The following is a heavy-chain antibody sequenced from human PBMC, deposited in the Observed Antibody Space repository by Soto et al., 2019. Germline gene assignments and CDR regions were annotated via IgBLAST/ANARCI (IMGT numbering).Heavy chain of an antibody. CDR3: AKDRGYYDSSGYFDY. Sequence: GGSLRLSCAASGFTFDDYIMHWVRQAPGKGLEWVSLISWDGGSTYYADSVKGRFTISRDNSKNSLYLQMNSLRTEDTALYYCAKDRGYYDSSGYFDYWGQGTLVTVSS. V-gene: IGHV3-43*01. D-gene: IGHD3-22*01. CDR2: ISWDGGST. J-gene: IGHJ4*02. CDR1: GFTFDDYI.